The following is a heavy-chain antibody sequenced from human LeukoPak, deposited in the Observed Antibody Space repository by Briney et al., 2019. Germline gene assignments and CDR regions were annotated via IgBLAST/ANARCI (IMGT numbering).Heavy chain of an antibody. V-gene: IGHV3-33*01. J-gene: IGHJ4*02. CDR2: IGSDGNKK. CDR3: ARGRYSSSWKDY. CDR1: GFTFSSYA. Sequence: GGSLRLSCAASGFTFSSYAMHWVRQAPGKGLEWVALIGSDGNKKYYADSVKGRFSISRDNSNNTLYLRMNGLGVEDTAVYYCARGRYSSSWKDYWGQGTLVTVSS. D-gene: IGHD6-13*01.